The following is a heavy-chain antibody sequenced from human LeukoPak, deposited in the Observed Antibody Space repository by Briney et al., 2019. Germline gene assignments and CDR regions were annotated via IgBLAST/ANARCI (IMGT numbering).Heavy chain of an antibody. Sequence: SVKVSCKASGGTFSSYAISWVRQAPGQGLEWMGGIIPIFGTANYAQKFQGRVTITADESTSTAYMELSSLRSEDTAVYYCARPGATGGGGQGGGSRYFDYWGQGTLVTVSS. CDR1: GGTFSSYA. J-gene: IGHJ4*02. D-gene: IGHD1-26*01. V-gene: IGHV1-69*13. CDR2: IIPIFGTA. CDR3: ARPGATGGGGQGGGSRYFDY.